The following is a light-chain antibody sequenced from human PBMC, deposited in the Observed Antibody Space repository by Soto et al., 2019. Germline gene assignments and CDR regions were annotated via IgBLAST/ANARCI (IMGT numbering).Light chain of an antibody. J-gene: IGLJ3*02. V-gene: IGLV1-44*01. Sequence: QSVLTQPPSASGTPRQRVTISCSGSDSNIGSNGVNWYQHLPGMAPKLLTHSNDHRPSGVADRFSGSKSGTSASLAISGLQSEDEADYYCAAWDDILNGWVFGGGTKGTVL. CDR2: SND. CDR1: DSNIGSNG. CDR3: AAWDDILNGWV.